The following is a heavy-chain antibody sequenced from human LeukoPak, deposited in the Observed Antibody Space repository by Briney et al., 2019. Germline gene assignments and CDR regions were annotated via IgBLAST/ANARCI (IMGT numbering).Heavy chain of an antibody. CDR2: INPNSGGP. CDR1: GYTFTGYY. Sequence: ASLKVSCKASGYTFTGYYMHWVRQAPGQGLEWMGWINPNSGGPNYAQKFKGRVTMTRDTAISTAYMELSRLRSDDTAVYYCARETIFGVVENLFDYWGQGTLVTVSS. D-gene: IGHD3-3*01. J-gene: IGHJ4*02. CDR3: ARETIFGVVENLFDY. V-gene: IGHV1-2*02.